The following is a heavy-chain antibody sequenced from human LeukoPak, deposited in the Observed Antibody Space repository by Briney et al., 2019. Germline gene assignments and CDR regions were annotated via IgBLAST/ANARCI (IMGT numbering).Heavy chain of an antibody. Sequence: PGRSLRLSCAASGFTFSNYEMNWVRQAPGKGLDWVAYISSSGTTIYYAERRFAISRDNAKNSLYLLMNSLRAEDTAIYYCARGYCSGGSCYGGDYWGQGTLVTVSS. CDR1: GFTFSNYE. D-gene: IGHD2-15*01. J-gene: IGHJ4*02. V-gene: IGHV3-48*03. CDR3: ARGYCSGGSCYGGDY. CDR2: ISSSGTTI.